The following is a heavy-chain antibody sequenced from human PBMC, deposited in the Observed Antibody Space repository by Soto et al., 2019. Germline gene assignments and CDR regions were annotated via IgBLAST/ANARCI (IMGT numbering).Heavy chain of an antibody. CDR2: ISEDGRNK. Sequence: PGGSLRLSCAASGFTFSSYGMHWVRQAPGKGLEWVAIISEDGRNKYYADSVKGRFTISRDNSKNTVYLQMNSQRAEDTAVYYCAKDSVVATIRIYDYWGQGTLVTVSS. CDR1: GFTFSSYG. J-gene: IGHJ4*02. CDR3: AKDSVVATIRIYDY. D-gene: IGHD5-12*01. V-gene: IGHV3-30*18.